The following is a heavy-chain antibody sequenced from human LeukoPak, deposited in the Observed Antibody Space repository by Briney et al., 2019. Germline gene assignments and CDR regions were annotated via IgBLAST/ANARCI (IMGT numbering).Heavy chain of an antibody. CDR3: ARGAAAGIVGWLDP. D-gene: IGHD6-13*01. J-gene: IGHJ5*02. CDR2: ISSSSSTI. Sequence: PGGSLRLSCAASGFTFSSYSMNWVRQAPGKGLEWVSYISSSSSTIYYADSAKGRFTISRDNAKNSLYLQMNSLRVEDTAVYYCARGAAAGIVGWLDPWGQGTLVTVSS. V-gene: IGHV3-48*01. CDR1: GFTFSSYS.